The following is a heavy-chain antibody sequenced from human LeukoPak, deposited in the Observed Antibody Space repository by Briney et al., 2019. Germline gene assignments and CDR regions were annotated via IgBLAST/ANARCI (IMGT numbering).Heavy chain of an antibody. Sequence: ASVKVSCKVSGHTLTELSMHWVRQAPGKGLEWMGGFDPEDGETIYAQKFQGRVTMTEDTSTDTAYMELRSLRSDDTAVYYCARDGPRELRWFDPWGQGTLVTVSS. J-gene: IGHJ5*02. CDR2: FDPEDGET. V-gene: IGHV1-24*01. CDR3: ARDGPRELRWFDP. CDR1: GHTLTELS. D-gene: IGHD1-7*01.